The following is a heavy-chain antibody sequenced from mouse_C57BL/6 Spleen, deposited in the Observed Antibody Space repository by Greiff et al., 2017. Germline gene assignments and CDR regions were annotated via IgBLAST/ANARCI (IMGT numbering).Heavy chain of an antibody. CDR1: GYSITSGYY. Sequence: EVQLQQSGPGLVKPSQSLSLTCSVTGYSITSGYYWNWIRQFPGNTLEWMGYISYDGSNNYNPSLQNRISITRDTSKKQFFLKLNSVTTEDTATYYCARGTTMDNYLFDYWGQGTTLTVSS. J-gene: IGHJ2*01. D-gene: IGHD2-1*01. V-gene: IGHV3-6*01. CDR3: ARGTTMDNYLFDY. CDR2: ISYDGSN.